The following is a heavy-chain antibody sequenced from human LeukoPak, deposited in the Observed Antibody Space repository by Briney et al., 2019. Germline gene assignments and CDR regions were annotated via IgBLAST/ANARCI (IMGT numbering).Heavy chain of an antibody. CDR2: ISYDGSNK. V-gene: IGHV3-30-3*01. D-gene: IGHD3-3*01. Sequence: GGSLRLSCAASGFTFSSYAMHWVRQAPGKGLEWVADISYDGSNKYYADSVKGRFTISRDNSKNTLYLQMNSLRSEDTAVYYCARGTIFGVVIPYYYYMDVWGKGTTVTVSS. CDR1: GFTFSSYA. CDR3: ARGTIFGVVIPYYYYMDV. J-gene: IGHJ6*03.